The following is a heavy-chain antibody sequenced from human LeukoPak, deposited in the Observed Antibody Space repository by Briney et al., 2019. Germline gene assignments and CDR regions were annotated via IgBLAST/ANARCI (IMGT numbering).Heavy chain of an antibody. CDR3: ARGGVVPAAIRFDP. CDR1: GVSFSGYY. J-gene: IGHJ5*02. CDR2: INHSGST. Sequence: SETLSLTCAVHGVSFSGYYWSWIRQPPGKGLEWIGEINHSGSTNYNPSLKSRVTISVDTSKNQFSLKLSSVTAADMAVYYCARGGVVPAAIRFDPWGQGTLVTVSS. V-gene: IGHV4-34*01. D-gene: IGHD2-2*01.